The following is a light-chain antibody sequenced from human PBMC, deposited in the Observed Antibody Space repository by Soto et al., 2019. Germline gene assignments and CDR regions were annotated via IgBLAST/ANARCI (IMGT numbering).Light chain of an antibody. Sequence: QSVLRQPPSVSGGPGQRVTISCTGSSSNIGAGYDVHWYQQLPGTAPKLLIYGNSNRPSGVPDRFSGSKSGTPASLAITGLQAEDEADSYCQSYDSSLSGSVVFGGGTQLTVL. V-gene: IGLV1-40*01. CDR3: QSYDSSLSGSVV. CDR1: SSNIGAGYD. J-gene: IGLJ2*01. CDR2: GNS.